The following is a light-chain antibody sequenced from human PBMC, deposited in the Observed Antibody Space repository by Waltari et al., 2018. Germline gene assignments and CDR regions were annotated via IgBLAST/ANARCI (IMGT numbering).Light chain of an antibody. V-gene: IGKV3-11*01. J-gene: IGKJ3*01. CDR1: QSISGY. Sequence: IVLTQSPATLSLSPGERATLSCRASQSISGYLAWYQQRPGQAPLLLIYETTKRATGIPARFSGGGSGTDFTLTISSLEPEDFAVYYCQVLVHWLLFTFGPGTKVDI. CDR3: QVLVHWLLFT. CDR2: ETT.